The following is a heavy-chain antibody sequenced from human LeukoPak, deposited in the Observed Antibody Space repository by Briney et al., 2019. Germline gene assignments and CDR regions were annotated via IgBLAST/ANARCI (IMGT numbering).Heavy chain of an antibody. D-gene: IGHD3-16*01. J-gene: IGHJ4*02. CDR1: GFTFSSYA. CDR2: ISGSGGST. CDR3: ARAGAYHFDN. V-gene: IGHV3-23*01. Sequence: GGSLRLSCAASGFTFSSYAMGWVRQAPGKGLEWVSVISGSGGSTYYADSVKGRFTISRDNAKNTLYLQMNSLRAEDTAVYYCARAGAYHFDNWGQGTLVTVSS.